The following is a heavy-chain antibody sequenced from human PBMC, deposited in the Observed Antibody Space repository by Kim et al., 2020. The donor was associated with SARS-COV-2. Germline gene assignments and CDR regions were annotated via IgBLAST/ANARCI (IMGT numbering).Heavy chain of an antibody. CDR3: ARGFGVASPLPAFDY. D-gene: IGHD3-3*01. V-gene: IGHV3-64*01. CDR2: ISSNGGST. Sequence: GGSLRLSCAVSGFTFSSYAMHWVRQAPGKGLEYVSAISSNGGSTYYANSVKGRFTISRDNSKNTLYLQMGSLRAEDMAVYYCARGFGVASPLPAFDYWGQGTLVTVSS. J-gene: IGHJ4*02. CDR1: GFTFSSYA.